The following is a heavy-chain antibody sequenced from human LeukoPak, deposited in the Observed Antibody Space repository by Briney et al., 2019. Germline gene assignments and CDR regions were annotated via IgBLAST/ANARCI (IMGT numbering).Heavy chain of an antibody. CDR2: IDSDGSRI. V-gene: IGHV3-74*03. CDR3: ARGRSGSYGFFDY. CDR1: GFTFSTSW. D-gene: IGHD3-10*01. J-gene: IGHJ4*02. Sequence: GGSLRLSCEGSGFTFSTSWMHWVRHAPGKRLVWVSRIDSDGSRITYADSVKGRFTISRDNAKNTVYLQMNSLRAEDTAVYYCARGRSGSYGFFDYWSLGNLVTVSS.